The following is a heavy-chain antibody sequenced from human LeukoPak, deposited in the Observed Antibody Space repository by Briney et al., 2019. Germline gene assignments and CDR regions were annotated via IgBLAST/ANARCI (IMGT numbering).Heavy chain of an antibody. V-gene: IGHV4-59*08. CDR1: GDSMSDYF. Sequence: PAETLSLTCTVSGDSMSDYFWTWIRQPPGKGLEWIGYAADSGSTNYNPSLKSRVTISVDSSTNHFSLRLTSVTAADTAVYYCARHGYSSSWPVDIIGHWFDPWGQGTLVTVSS. CDR3: ARHGYSSSWPVDIIGHWFDP. J-gene: IGHJ5*02. D-gene: IGHD6-13*01. CDR2: AADSGST.